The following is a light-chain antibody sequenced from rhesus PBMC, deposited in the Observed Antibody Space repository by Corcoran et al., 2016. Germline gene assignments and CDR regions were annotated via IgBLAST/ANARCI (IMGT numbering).Light chain of an antibody. J-gene: IGKJ1*01. CDR3: QQYNRAPT. CDR1: QGISSW. V-gene: IGKV1-21*01. Sequence: DIQMTQSPSSLSASVGDRVTITCRASQGISSWLAWYQQKPGKAPTLLVYKASSLESGVPSRLSRSGSWTELTLTISSLHREDLATYYCQQYNRAPTFGQRTEVEIK. CDR2: KAS.